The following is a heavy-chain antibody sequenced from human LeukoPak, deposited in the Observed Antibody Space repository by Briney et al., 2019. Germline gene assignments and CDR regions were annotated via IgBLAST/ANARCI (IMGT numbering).Heavy chain of an antibody. CDR2: ISSSNTYI. D-gene: IGHD3-10*01. CDR3: ARVRGKYYYYYMDV. Sequence: GGSLRLSCAASGFTFSSYTMNWVRQAPGKGLEWVSSISSSNTYIYYADSVKGRFTISRDNAKNSLFLQMNSLRAEDTAVYYCARVRGKYYYYYMDVWGKGTTVTVSS. CDR1: GFTFSSYT. J-gene: IGHJ6*03. V-gene: IGHV3-21*01.